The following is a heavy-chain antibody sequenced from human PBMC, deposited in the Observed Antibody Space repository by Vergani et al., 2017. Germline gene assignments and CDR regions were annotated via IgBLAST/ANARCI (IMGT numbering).Heavy chain of an antibody. J-gene: IGHJ3*01. CDR1: ELTLGHNR. CDR3: VRDVRVSRT. V-gene: IGHV3-21*01. CDR2: ISGNNDDV. Sequence: EVQMVESGGGLVRPGGSLRLSGVASELTLGHNRINWVRKAPGKGLEWVSSISGNNDDVYYADSVKGRFTISRDNAKNSLYLDMSSLRAEDTAVYYCVRDVRVSRTWGQGTLVAVSS.